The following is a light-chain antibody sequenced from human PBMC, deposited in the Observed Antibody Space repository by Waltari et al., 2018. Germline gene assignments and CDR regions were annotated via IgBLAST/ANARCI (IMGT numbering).Light chain of an antibody. CDR1: QSVSRF. V-gene: IGKV3-20*01. J-gene: IGKJ1*01. Sequence: DIVLKQSPGTLSLSAGERGTPSCRASQSVSRFLAWYQQKPGQAPRLLIYGASTRATGIPDRFSGSWSGTDFSLTISRLEPEDFAVYYCQKYDRLPATFGQGTKVEIK. CDR3: QKYDRLPAT. CDR2: GAS.